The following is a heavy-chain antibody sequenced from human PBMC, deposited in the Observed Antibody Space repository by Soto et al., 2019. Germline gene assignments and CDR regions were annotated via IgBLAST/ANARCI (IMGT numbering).Heavy chain of an antibody. Sequence: SETLSLTCSVSGYSVSSSDYYWAWNRQPPGKGLEWIGCMLYSGLTYYNPSLKSRVTLSVDTSKNQFSVRLSSVTASDTAVYYCAPLSVSLSGPYGIHVWGQGTPVTVSS. CDR3: APLSVSLSGPYGIHV. J-gene: IGHJ6*02. V-gene: IGHV4-39*01. CDR2: MLYSGLT. D-gene: IGHD2-15*01. CDR1: GYSVSSSDYY.